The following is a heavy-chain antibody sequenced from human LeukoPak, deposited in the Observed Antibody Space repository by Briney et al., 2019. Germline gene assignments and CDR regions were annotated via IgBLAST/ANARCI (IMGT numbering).Heavy chain of an antibody. CDR1: GYTFTSHS. J-gene: IGHJ4*02. CDR3: ARDASTIRFDY. Sequence: ASVKVSFKASGYTFTSHSINWLRQAPGQGLEWMGWITTNTGNPTYAQGFTGRFVFSLDTSVSTAYLQISSLKAEDTAVYYSARDASTIRFDYWGQGTLVTVSS. CDR2: ITTNTGNP. D-gene: IGHD5-24*01. V-gene: IGHV7-4-1*02.